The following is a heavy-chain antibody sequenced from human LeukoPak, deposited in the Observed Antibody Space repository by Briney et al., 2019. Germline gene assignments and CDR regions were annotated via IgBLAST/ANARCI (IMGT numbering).Heavy chain of an antibody. D-gene: IGHD2-15*01. CDR2: IIPIFGTA. Sequence: ASVKVSCKASGGTFSSYAISWVRQAPGQGLEWMGGIIPIFGTANYAQKFQGRVTITADESTSTAYMELSSLRSEDTAVYYCARDGRRDSYYYYMDVWGKGTTVTVSS. CDR3: ARDGRRDSYYYYMDV. CDR1: GGTFSSYA. V-gene: IGHV1-69*13. J-gene: IGHJ6*03.